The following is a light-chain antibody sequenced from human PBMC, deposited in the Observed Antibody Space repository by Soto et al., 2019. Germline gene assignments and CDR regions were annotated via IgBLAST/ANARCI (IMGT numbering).Light chain of an antibody. CDR3: QQYRSSPPYT. V-gene: IGKV3-20*01. J-gene: IGKJ2*01. Sequence: EIVLTQSPGTLSLSPGERATLSCRASQSVGSNYLAWYQQLPGQAPRLLIFGASSRATGIPDRFSGSGSGTDFTLTISRLEPEDSAVYYCQQYRSSPPYTFGQGTKVDIK. CDR1: QSVGSNY. CDR2: GAS.